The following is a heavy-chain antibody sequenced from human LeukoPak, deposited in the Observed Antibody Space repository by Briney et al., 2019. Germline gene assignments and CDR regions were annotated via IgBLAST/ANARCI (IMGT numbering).Heavy chain of an antibody. CDR1: GFTFSSYW. CDR3: ARSSGSPFSYNWFDP. D-gene: IGHD2-15*01. J-gene: IGHJ5*02. V-gene: IGHV3-7*01. Sequence: PGGSLRLSCAASGFTFSSYWMSWVRQAPGKGLEWVANIKQDGSEKYYVDSVKGRFTISRDNAKNSLYLQMNSLRAEDTAVYYCARSSGSPFSYNWFDPWGQGTLVTVSS. CDR2: IKQDGSEK.